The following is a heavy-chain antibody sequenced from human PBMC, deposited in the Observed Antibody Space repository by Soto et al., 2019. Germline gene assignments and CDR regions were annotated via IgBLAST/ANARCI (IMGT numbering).Heavy chain of an antibody. CDR2: IYHSGST. J-gene: IGHJ4*02. V-gene: IGHV4-30-2*01. CDR1: GGSISSGGYS. CDR3: ARDSIPYGGLDY. Sequence: SETLSLTCAVSGGSISSGGYSWSWIRQPPGKGLEWIGYIYHSGSTYYNPSLKSRVTISVDRSKNQFSLKLSSVTAADTAVYYCARDSIPYGGLDYWGQGTLVTVSS. D-gene: IGHD4-17*01.